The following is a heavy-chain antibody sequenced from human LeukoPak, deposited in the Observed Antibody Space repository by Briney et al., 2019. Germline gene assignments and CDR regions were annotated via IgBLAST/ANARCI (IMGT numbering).Heavy chain of an antibody. CDR1: GYTFTSYY. V-gene: IGHV1-46*01. Sequence: ASVTLSCKASGYTFTSYYIHWVRQAPGQGLEWMGVINPSGGGTSYAQKFQGRVTMTRDTSTSTVYMDLRSLRSEDTAVYFCARDMLAVPSNRFDPWGQGTLVIVS. J-gene: IGHJ5*02. CDR2: INPSGGGT. CDR3: ARDMLAVPSNRFDP. D-gene: IGHD2-8*01.